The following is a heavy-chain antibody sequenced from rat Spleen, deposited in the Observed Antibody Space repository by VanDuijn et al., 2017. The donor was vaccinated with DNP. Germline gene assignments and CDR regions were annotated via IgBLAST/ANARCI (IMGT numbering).Heavy chain of an antibody. V-gene: IGHV5-25*01. Sequence: EVQLVESGGGLVQPGRSLKLSCAASGFTFRSFPMAWVRQAPTKGLEWVATFSTGGGNTYYRDSVKGRFTVSRDNAKSTLYLQMDSLRSDDTATYYCAGRPPPTRGPFDYWGQGIMVTVSS. CDR2: FSTGGGNT. D-gene: IGHD1-4*01. J-gene: IGHJ2*01. CDR3: AGRPPPTRGPFDY. CDR1: GFTFRSFP.